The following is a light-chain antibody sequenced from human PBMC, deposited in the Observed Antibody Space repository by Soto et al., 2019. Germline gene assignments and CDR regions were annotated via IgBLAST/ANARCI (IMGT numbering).Light chain of an antibody. Sequence: EIVLTQSPATLSLSPGERATLSCRASQSVGSSLAWYQQKAGQAPRLLIYDAFNRATGIPARFSGSGFGTDFTLTISSLQPEDFAVYYCQQRSIWPNAFGQGTKLEF. CDR1: QSVGSS. CDR2: DAF. V-gene: IGKV3-11*01. CDR3: QQRSIWPNA. J-gene: IGKJ2*01.